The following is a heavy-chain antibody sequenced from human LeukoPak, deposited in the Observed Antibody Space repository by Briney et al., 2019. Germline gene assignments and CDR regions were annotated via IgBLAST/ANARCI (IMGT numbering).Heavy chain of an antibody. CDR2: VSSTGGDK. Sequence: GGSLRLSCTGSGVTFEDYYLSWIRQAPGKGLEWISYVSSTGGDKFYADPVKGRFTISRDNARNSVYMEMNDLIAEDTAFYYGARGENGSFDRWGQGTLVIVSS. CDR1: GVTFEDYY. J-gene: IGHJ4*02. V-gene: IGHV3-11*01. CDR3: ARGENGSFDR. D-gene: IGHD3-10*01.